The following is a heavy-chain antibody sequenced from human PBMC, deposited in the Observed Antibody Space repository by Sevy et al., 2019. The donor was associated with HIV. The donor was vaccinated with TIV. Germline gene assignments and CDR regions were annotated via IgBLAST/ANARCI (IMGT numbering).Heavy chain of an antibody. V-gene: IGHV1-18*01. CDR2: ISAYNGNT. J-gene: IGHJ4*02. CDR1: GYTFTSYG. CDR3: ARVGYCRSTSCSKPHPPFDY. D-gene: IGHD2-2*01. Sequence: ASVKVSCKASGYTFTSYGISWVRQAPGQGLEWMGWISAYNGNTNYAQKLQGRVTMTTDTSTSTAYMELRSLRSDDTAVYYCARVGYCRSTSCSKPHPPFDYWGQGTLVTVSS.